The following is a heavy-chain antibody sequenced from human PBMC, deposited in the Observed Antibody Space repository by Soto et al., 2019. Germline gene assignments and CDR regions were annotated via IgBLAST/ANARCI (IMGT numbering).Heavy chain of an antibody. CDR3: ARDKDREQLGGNYYYTLDV. CDR2: IIPIFRTP. CDR1: GDTFDTFA. D-gene: IGHD1-1*01. Sequence: QVQLVQSGAEVVKPGSSVKVSCKASGDTFDTFAISWVRQAPGQGLEWMGGIIPIFRTPDYGQKFQGRVTITADDSTSTASMELSSLRSEDTAVYYCARDKDREQLGGNYYYTLDVWGQGTTVTVSS. V-gene: IGHV1-69*12. J-gene: IGHJ6*02.